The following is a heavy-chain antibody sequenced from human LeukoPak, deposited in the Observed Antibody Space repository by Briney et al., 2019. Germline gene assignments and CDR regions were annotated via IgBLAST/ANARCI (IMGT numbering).Heavy chain of an antibody. D-gene: IGHD5-18*01. J-gene: IGHJ4*02. Sequence: PSETLSLTCTVSGGSISNSYWNWIRQPAGKGLEWIGRINTSGSTSYNPSLKSRVTISVDTSKNQFSLKLSSVTAADTAVYYCASRVGYSYGPRRRGQFDYWGQGTLVTVSS. CDR1: GGSISNSY. CDR3: ASRVGYSYGPRRRGQFDY. CDR2: INTSGST. V-gene: IGHV4-4*07.